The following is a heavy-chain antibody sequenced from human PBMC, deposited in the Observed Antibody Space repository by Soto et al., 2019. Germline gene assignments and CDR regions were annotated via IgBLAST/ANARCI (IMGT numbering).Heavy chain of an antibody. J-gene: IGHJ4*02. CDR1: GFTFSRYS. D-gene: IGHD1-1*01. V-gene: IGHV3-30-3*01. Sequence: PWGSLRISCVASGFTFSRYSFSWVRQAPGKGLEWVAFISGDGFTRYYADFVKGRFSISRDNSRNTMFLQMKTLRIDDTAVYFCAREDEDDSRFDHWGQGTRVTVSS. CDR2: ISGDGFTR. CDR3: AREDEDDSRFDH.